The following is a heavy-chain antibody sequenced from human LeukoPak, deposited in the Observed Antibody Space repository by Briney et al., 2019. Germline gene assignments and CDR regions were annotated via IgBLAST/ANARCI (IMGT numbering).Heavy chain of an antibody. D-gene: IGHD6-19*01. CDR3: TRDRGQWLVDY. CDR2: IDSSGTA. V-gene: IGHV4-39*07. J-gene: IGHJ4*02. Sequence: SETLSLTCTVSGGSISSYYWGWIRQPPGKGLEYFASIDSSGTAYYNPSLQSRVTISADTSKNQFSLKLSSVTAADTAVYYCTRDRGQWLVDYWGQGTLVTVSS. CDR1: GGSISSYY.